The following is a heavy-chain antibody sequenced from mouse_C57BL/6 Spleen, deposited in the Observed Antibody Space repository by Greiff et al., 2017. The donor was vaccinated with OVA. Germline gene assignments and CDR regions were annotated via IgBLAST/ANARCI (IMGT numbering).Heavy chain of an antibody. CDR2: IYPSDSET. Sequence: QVQLQQPGAELVRPGSSVKLSCKASGYTFTSYWMDWVKQRPGQGLAWIGNIYPSDSETHYNQKFKDKATLTVDKSSSTAYMQLRSLTSEDSAVYYCARAGLLRAMDYWGQGTSVTVSS. CDR3: ARAGLLRAMDY. D-gene: IGHD2-3*01. J-gene: IGHJ4*01. V-gene: IGHV1-61*01. CDR1: GYTFTSYW.